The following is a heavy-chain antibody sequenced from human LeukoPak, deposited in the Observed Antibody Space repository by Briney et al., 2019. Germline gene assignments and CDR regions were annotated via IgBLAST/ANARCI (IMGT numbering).Heavy chain of an antibody. J-gene: IGHJ4*02. CDR2: INSNSGGT. Sequence: ASVKCSCKASGYTFTGYYMRWVRQAPGQGLEWMGWINSNSGGTNYAQKCQGRVTMTRDTSISTAYMELSRLRSDDTAVYYCARDLEFYRSGWFYFDYWGQGTLVTVSS. D-gene: IGHD6-19*01. CDR3: ARDLEFYRSGWFYFDY. CDR1: GYTFTGYY. V-gene: IGHV1-2*02.